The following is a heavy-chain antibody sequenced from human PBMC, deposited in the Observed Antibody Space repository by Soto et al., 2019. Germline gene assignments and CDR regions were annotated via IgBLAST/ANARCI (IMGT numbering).Heavy chain of an antibody. Sequence: ASVKVSCKASGYTFTGYYMHWVRQAPGQGLEWMGWINPNSGGTNYAQKFQGRVTMTRDTSISTAYMELSRLRSDDTAVYYCAREAVRGSYYYGMDVWGQGTTVTVSS. J-gene: IGHJ6*02. CDR2: INPNSGGT. CDR3: AREAVRGSYYYGMDV. CDR1: GYTFTGYY. D-gene: IGHD3-16*01. V-gene: IGHV1-2*02.